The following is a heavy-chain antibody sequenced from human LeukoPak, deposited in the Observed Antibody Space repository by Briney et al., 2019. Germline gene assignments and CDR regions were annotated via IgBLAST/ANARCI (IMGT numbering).Heavy chain of an antibody. V-gene: IGHV3-15*01. J-gene: IGHJ4*02. Sequence: GGSLRLSCAASGFAFSNAWMSWVRQAPGKGLEWVGRIKSKTDGGTTDYAAPVKGRFTISRDDSRNTLYLQMNSLKTEDTAVYYCTTGGYGGQFDYWGQGTLVTVSS. CDR2: IKSKTDGGTT. D-gene: IGHD5-12*01. CDR1: GFAFSNAW. CDR3: TTGGYGGQFDY.